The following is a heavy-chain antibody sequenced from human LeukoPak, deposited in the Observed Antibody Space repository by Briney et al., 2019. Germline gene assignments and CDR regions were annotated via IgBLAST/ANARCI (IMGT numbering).Heavy chain of an antibody. CDR3: ASPPGGKDYYYYMDV. V-gene: IGHV1-69*01. CDR1: GGTFSSYA. CDR2: IIPIFGTA. Sequence: GASVEVSCKASGGTFSSYAISWVRQAPGQGLEWMGGIIPIFGTANYAQKFQGRVTITADESTSTAYMELSSLRSEDTAVYYCASPPGGKDYYYYMDVWGKGTTVTVSS. D-gene: IGHD1-26*01. J-gene: IGHJ6*03.